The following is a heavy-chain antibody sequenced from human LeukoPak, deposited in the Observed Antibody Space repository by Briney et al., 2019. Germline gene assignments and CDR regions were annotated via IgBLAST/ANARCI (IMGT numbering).Heavy chain of an antibody. CDR2: INPNSGGT. Sequence: ASVKVSCKASGYTFNGYYMHWVRQAPGQGLEWMGRINPNSGGTNYAQKFQGRVTMTRDTSITTAYMELNSLRSDDTAVYYCARDLGRDGYNRFDYWGQGTLVTVSS. CDR1: GYTFNGYY. V-gene: IGHV1-2*06. CDR3: ARDLGRDGYNRFDY. J-gene: IGHJ4*02. D-gene: IGHD5-24*01.